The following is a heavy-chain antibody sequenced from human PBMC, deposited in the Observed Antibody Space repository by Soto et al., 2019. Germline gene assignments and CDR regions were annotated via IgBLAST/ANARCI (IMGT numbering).Heavy chain of an antibody. D-gene: IGHD3-10*01. CDR1: GGSISRGGYY. V-gene: IGHV4-31*03. Sequence: SETLSLTCTVSGGSISRGGYYWSWIRQHPGKGLEWIGYIYYSGSTYYNPSLKSRVTISVDTSKNQFSLKLSSVTAADTAVYYCARGHGSGSYRQYYFDYWGQGTLVTVSS. CDR2: IYYSGST. CDR3: ARGHGSGSYRQYYFDY. J-gene: IGHJ4*02.